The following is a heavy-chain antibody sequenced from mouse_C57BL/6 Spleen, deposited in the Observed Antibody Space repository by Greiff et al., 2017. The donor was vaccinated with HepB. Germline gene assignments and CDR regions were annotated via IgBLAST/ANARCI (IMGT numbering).Heavy chain of an antibody. V-gene: IGHV1-80*01. Sequence: VQLQQSGAELVKPGASVKISCKASGYAFSSYWMNWVKQRPGKGLEWIGQIYPGDGDTNYNGKFKGKATLTADKSSSTAYMQLSSLTSEDSAVYFCAREGRWERAHFDYWGQGTTLTVSS. D-gene: IGHD1-1*01. CDR1: GYAFSSYW. J-gene: IGHJ2*01. CDR3: AREGRWERAHFDY. CDR2: IYPGDGDT.